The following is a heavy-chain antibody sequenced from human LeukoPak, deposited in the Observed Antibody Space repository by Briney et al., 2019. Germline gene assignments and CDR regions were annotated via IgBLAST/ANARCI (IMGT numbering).Heavy chain of an antibody. J-gene: IGHJ2*01. CDR1: GGSISNYY. D-gene: IGHD1-26*01. V-gene: IGHV4-59*08. CDR2: VYNNANT. CDR3: ARGGVGATTMPDWYFDL. Sequence: SETLSLTCAVSGGSISNYYWTWIRQPPGTGLEWIGYVYNNANTNYNPSLRSRVAISMDASKNQFSLQLNSVTAADTAVYYCARGGVGATTMPDWYFDLWGRGTLVTVSS.